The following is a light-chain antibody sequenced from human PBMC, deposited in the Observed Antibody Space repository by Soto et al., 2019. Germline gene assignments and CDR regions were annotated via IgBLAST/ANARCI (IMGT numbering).Light chain of an antibody. CDR1: QSISNY. V-gene: IGKV1-39*01. CDR2: DAS. CDR3: QQSYRIPRT. J-gene: IGKJ1*01. Sequence: CPTQLTESPGSMATLSCRASQSISNYLTWYQQKPGKAPKLLIYDASSLQSGIPARFSGSVSGTDFTLTISSLQSEDFAAYYCQQSYRIPRTFGRGTKVDIK.